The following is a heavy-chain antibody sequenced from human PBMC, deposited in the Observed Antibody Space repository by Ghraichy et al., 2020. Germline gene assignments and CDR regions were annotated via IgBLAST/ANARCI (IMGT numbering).Heavy chain of an antibody. CDR3: ARVDGSGWYGGSVDY. D-gene: IGHD6-19*01. J-gene: IGHJ4*02. CDR2: ISSSSSYI. Sequence: GGSLRLSCAASGFTFSSYSMNWVRQAPGKGLEWVSSISSSSSYIYYADSVKGRFTISRDNAKNSLYLQMNSLRAEDTAVYYCARVDGSGWYGGSVDYWGQGTLVTVSS. V-gene: IGHV3-21*01. CDR1: GFTFSSYS.